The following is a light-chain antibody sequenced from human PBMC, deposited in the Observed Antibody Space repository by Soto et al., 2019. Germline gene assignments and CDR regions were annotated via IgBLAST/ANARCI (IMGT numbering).Light chain of an antibody. CDR3: QSYDTSLSVSMV. Sequence: SVLTQPPSVSGAPGQTVTISCTGSSSNIGAGYDVHWYQQFPGTAPKLLIYTNNIRPSGVPDRFSASKSGASASLAITGLQDEDEAEYYCQSYDTSLSVSMVFGGGTKLTVL. CDR2: TNN. J-gene: IGLJ3*02. CDR1: SSNIGAGYD. V-gene: IGLV1-40*01.